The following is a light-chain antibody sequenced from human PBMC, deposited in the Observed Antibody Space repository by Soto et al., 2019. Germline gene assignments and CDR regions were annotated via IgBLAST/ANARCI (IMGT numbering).Light chain of an antibody. V-gene: IGKV3-20*01. CDR3: QQYGTSLPFT. CDR1: QSVSSSY. J-gene: IGKJ2*01. CDR2: AAS. Sequence: LVLTQSPCTLSLSPGERATLSCRASQSVSSSYLAWYQQKPGQAPRLLIYAASSRATGIPDRFSGSGSGTDFTLTISRLEPEDFAVYFCQQYGTSLPFTFGQGTKVDIK.